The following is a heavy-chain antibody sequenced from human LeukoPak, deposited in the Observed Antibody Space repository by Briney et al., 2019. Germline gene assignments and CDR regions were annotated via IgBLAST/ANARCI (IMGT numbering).Heavy chain of an antibody. Sequence: ASVKVSCKASGYTFTSYGISWVRQAPGQGLEWMGWISAYNGNTNYAQKLQGRVTMTTDTSTSTAYMELRSLRSDDTAVYYCARGNCSGGSCYSVLDYYYGMDVWGQGTTVTVS. V-gene: IGHV1-18*01. CDR1: GYTFTSYG. J-gene: IGHJ6*02. D-gene: IGHD2-15*01. CDR3: ARGNCSGGSCYSVLDYYYGMDV. CDR2: ISAYNGNT.